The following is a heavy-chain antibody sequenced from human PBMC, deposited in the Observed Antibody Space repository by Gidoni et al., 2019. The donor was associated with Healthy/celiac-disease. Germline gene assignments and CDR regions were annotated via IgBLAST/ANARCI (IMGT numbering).Heavy chain of an antibody. CDR1: GGPISISSYY. CDR2: IYYSGDT. Sequence: QLQLQESGPGLVKPSETLPLPCTVSGGPISISSYYWGWIRQPPGKGLEWIGSIYYSGDTYYNPSLKSRVTISVDTSKNQFSLKLSSVTAADTAVYYCARPGTYDFWSGYREYFQHWGQGTLVTVSS. V-gene: IGHV4-39*01. CDR3: ARPGTYDFWSGYREYFQH. J-gene: IGHJ1*01. D-gene: IGHD3-3*01.